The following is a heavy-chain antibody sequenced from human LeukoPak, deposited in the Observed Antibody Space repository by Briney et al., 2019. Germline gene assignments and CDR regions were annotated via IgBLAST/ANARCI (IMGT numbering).Heavy chain of an antibody. D-gene: IGHD6-19*01. CDR1: GFTFSDYY. V-gene: IGHV3-11*01. J-gene: IGHJ6*03. CDR2: ISSSGITI. Sequence: GGSLRLSCAASGFTFSDYYMSWIRQAPGKGLEWVLYISSSGITISYADSVKGRFTVSRDNAKKSLYLQMNSLRAEDTAVYYCARTVAGYYYYYYMDVWGKGTTVTVSS. CDR3: ARTVAGYYYYYYMDV.